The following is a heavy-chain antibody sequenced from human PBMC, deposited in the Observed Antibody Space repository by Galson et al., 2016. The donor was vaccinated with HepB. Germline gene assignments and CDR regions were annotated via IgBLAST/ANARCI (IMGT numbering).Heavy chain of an antibody. V-gene: IGHV1-46*03. CDR2: INPSGGST. Sequence: SVKVSCKASGYSFTGYYMHWVRQAPGQGLEWMGMINPSGGSTTYTQKFLGRVTMTRDMSTSTVYMELRSLRSEDTAVYYCARGKWLRSPFDMWGQGTMVTVSS. CDR1: GYSFTGYY. J-gene: IGHJ3*02. CDR3: ARGKWLRSPFDM. D-gene: IGHD5-12*01.